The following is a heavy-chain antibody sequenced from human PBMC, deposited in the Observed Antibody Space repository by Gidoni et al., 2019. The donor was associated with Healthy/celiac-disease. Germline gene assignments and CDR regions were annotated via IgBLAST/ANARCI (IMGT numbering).Heavy chain of an antibody. D-gene: IGHD2-21*02. V-gene: IGHV3-23*01. J-gene: IGHJ6*02. CDR3: AKALENCGGDCYSVSPYYYGMDV. Sequence: EVQLLESGGGLVQPGGSLRLSCAASGFTFSSYAMSWVRQAPGKGLEWVSAISGSGGSTYYADSVKGRFTISRDNSKNTLYLQMNSLRAEDTAVYFCAKALENCGGDCYSVSPYYYGMDVWGQGTTVTVSS. CDR2: ISGSGGST. CDR1: GFTFSSYA.